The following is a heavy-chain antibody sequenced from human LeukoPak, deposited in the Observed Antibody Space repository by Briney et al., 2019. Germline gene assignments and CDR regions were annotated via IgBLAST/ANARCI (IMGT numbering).Heavy chain of an antibody. D-gene: IGHD5-18*01. CDR2: INNDGSST. CDR1: GFTFSSYW. V-gene: IGHV3-74*01. J-gene: IGHJ4*02. Sequence: PGGSLRLSCAASGFTFSSYWMHWVRQAPGKGLVWVSRINNDGSSTSYADSVKGRFTISRDNAKNTLYLQMNSLRAEDTAVYYCARDHYSYGHDYWGQGTLVTVSS. CDR3: ARDHYSYGHDY.